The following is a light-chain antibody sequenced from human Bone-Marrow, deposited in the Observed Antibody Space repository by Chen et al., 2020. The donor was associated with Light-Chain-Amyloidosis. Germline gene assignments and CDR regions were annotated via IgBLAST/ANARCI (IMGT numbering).Light chain of an antibody. V-gene: IGLV2-14*03. CDR3: SSYTSISSVV. CDR1: SSDVGGYNY. Sequence: QSALTQPASVSGSPGQSITISCTGTSSDVGGYNYVSWYQQHPGKATNLMIYDVSNRPSVVSKRFSGSKSGNTASLTISGLQAEDEADYYCSSYTSISSVVFGVGTKLTVL. CDR2: DVS. J-gene: IGLJ2*01.